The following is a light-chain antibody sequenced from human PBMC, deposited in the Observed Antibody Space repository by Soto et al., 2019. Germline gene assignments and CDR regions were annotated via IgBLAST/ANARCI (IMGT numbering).Light chain of an antibody. CDR3: QQSSTTPRT. J-gene: IGKJ1*01. CDR2: AAS. Sequence: DIQMTQSPSSLSASVGDRVTITCRASQSISTYLNWYQQKPGKAPKLLIYAASTLQIGVPLRFSGSGSGTDFRLTISSLQPEDIATYYCQQSSTTPRTFGQGTNVDFK. V-gene: IGKV1-39*01. CDR1: QSISTY.